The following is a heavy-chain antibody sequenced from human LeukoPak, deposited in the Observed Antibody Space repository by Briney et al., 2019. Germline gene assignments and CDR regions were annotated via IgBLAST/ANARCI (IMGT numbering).Heavy chain of an antibody. V-gene: IGHV4-34*01. D-gene: IGHD4-23*01. CDR1: GGSFTGYY. CDR3: ARVTGYGGDSLRY. Sequence: SETLSLACSVDGGSFTGYYWTWIRQAPGKGLEWIGEINHRQSSNYNPSLKSRVTLSIDTSKKQFSLQLTSLTAADTAVYYCARVTGYGGDSLRYWGQGSPVTVSS. CDR2: INHRQSS. J-gene: IGHJ4*02.